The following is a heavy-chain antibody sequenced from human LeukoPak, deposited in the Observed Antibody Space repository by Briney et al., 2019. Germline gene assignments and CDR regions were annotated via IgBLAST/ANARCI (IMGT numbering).Heavy chain of an antibody. CDR2: IIGSGGST. D-gene: IGHD1-26*01. CDR1: GFTFSTNA. CDR3: AKDASGSSSSDY. Sequence: GESLRLSCAASGFTFSTNAMNWVRQPPGKGREWGSFIIGSGGSTYYADAVKGRYTISSDNSKSTLYLQMTSLRAEDTALYYCAKDASGSSSSDYWGQGTLVTVSS. V-gene: IGHV3-23*01. J-gene: IGHJ4*02.